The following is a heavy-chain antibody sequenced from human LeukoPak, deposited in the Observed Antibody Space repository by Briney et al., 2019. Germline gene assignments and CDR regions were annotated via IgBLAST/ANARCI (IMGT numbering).Heavy chain of an antibody. CDR3: ARGLSRAPDYYDSSGYQDY. Sequence: ASVKVSCKASGYTFTSYDINWVRQATGQGLEWMGWMNPNSGNTGYAQKFQGRVTMTRNTSISTAYMGLSSLRSEDTAVYYCARGLSRAPDYYDSSGYQDYWGQGTLVTVSS. CDR2: MNPNSGNT. D-gene: IGHD3-22*01. V-gene: IGHV1-8*01. CDR1: GYTFTSYD. J-gene: IGHJ4*02.